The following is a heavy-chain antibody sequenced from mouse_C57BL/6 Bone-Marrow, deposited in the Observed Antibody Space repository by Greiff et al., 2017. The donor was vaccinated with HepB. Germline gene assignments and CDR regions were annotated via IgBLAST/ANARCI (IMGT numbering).Heavy chain of an antibody. D-gene: IGHD3-3*01. CDR1: GYTFTSYW. J-gene: IGHJ1*03. V-gene: IGHV1-59*01. CDR2: IDPSDSYT. CDR3: GGTRYFDV. Sequence: QVQLQQPGAELVRPGTSVKLSCKASGYTFTSYWMHWVKQRPGQGLEWIGVIDPSDSYTNYNQKFKGKATLTVDTSSSTAYMQLSSLTSEDSAVYYCGGTRYFDVWGTGTTVTVSS.